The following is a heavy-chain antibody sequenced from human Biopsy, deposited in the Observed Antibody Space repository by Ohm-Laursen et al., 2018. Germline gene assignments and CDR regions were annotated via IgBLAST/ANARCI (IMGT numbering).Heavy chain of an antibody. CDR3: ARRPYGGTRYWYFDL. J-gene: IGHJ2*01. CDR2: IYYSGTT. D-gene: IGHD4-23*01. CDR1: GGSVSSGGFY. V-gene: IGHV4-31*01. Sequence: TLSLTCTVSGGSVSSGGFYWSWIRQHPGKGLEWIGYIYYSGTTYYNPSLKSLVTISVDTSKNQFSLKLNSVTAADTAVYYWARRPYGGTRYWYFDLWGRGTLVTVSS.